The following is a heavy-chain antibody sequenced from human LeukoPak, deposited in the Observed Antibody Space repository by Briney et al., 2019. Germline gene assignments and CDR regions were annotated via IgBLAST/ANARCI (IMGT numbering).Heavy chain of an antibody. D-gene: IGHD6-6*01. Sequence: GGSLRLSCAASGLTFSSHTMNWVRRAPGKGLEYISSVTNGGTTYYADSVKGRFTISRDNSKSTLYLQMNSLRAEDTAVYYCAQRIAVRPFPFDNWGQGTLVTDSS. V-gene: IGHV3-23*01. CDR3: AQRIAVRPFPFDN. J-gene: IGHJ4*02. CDR2: VTNGGTT. CDR1: GLTFSSHT.